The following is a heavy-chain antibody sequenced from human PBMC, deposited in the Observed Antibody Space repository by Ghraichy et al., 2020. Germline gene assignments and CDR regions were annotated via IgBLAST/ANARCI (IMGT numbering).Heavy chain of an antibody. D-gene: IGHD2-2*02. CDR1: GGSFSGYY. Sequence: SETLSLTCAVYGGSFSGYYWSWIRQPPGKGLEWIGEINHSGSTNYNPSLKSRVTISVDTSKNQFSLKLSSVTAADTAVYYCASPGCSSTSCYSGAFDIWGQGTMVTVSS. CDR2: INHSGST. CDR3: ASPGCSSTSCYSGAFDI. V-gene: IGHV4-34*01. J-gene: IGHJ3*02.